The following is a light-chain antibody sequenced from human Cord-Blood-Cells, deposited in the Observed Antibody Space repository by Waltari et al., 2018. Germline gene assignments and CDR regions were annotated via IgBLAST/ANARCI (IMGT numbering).Light chain of an antibody. CDR2: DVS. J-gene: IGLJ3*02. CDR3: SSYTSSSTWV. V-gene: IGLV2-14*03. Sequence: ALTQPASVSGSPGQSITISCTGTSSDVGGYNYVSWYQQHPGKAPKLMIYDVSNRPSVVSNRFSGSKSGNTASLTISGLQAEDEADYYCSSYTSSSTWVFGGGTKLTVL. CDR1: SSDVGGYNY.